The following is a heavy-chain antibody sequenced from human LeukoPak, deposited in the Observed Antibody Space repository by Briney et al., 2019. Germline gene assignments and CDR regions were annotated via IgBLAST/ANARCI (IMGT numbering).Heavy chain of an antibody. V-gene: IGHV4-38-2*02. D-gene: IGHD4-17*01. Sequence: SETLSLTCAVSGYSISGGYYWGWLRQPPGKGLEWIGSIYHSGSTYYNPSLKSRVTISVDTSKNQFSLKLSSVTAADTAVYYCAREWRRGYGDYGHDYWGQGTLVTVSS. J-gene: IGHJ4*02. CDR3: AREWRRGYGDYGHDY. CDR1: GYSISGGYY. CDR2: IYHSGST.